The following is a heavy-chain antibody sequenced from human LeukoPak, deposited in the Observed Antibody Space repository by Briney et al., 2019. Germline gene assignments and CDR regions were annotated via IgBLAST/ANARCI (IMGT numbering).Heavy chain of an antibody. CDR2: ISSSSSYI. CDR3: ARGRSRVAAPFYFDY. V-gene: IGHV3-21*01. J-gene: IGHJ4*02. Sequence: GGSLRLSCAASGLTFSSYSMNWVRQAPGKGLEWASSISSSSSYIYYADSVKGRFTISRDNAKNSLYLQMNSLRAEDTAVYYCARGRSRVAAPFYFDYWGRGTLVTVSS. D-gene: IGHD6-19*01. CDR1: GLTFSSYS.